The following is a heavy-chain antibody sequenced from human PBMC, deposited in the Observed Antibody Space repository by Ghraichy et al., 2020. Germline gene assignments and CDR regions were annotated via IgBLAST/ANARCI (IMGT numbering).Heavy chain of an antibody. CDR3: AKPYRGKVVPAPNGAFDI. CDR1: GFTFSSYA. V-gene: IGHV3-23*01. J-gene: IGHJ3*02. CDR2: ISGSGGST. D-gene: IGHD2-2*01. Sequence: LSLTCAASGFTFSSYAMSWVRQAPGKGLEWVSAISGSGGSTYYADSVKGRFTISRDNSKNTLYLQMNSLRAEDTAVYYCAKPYRGKVVPAPNGAFDIWGQGTMVTVSS.